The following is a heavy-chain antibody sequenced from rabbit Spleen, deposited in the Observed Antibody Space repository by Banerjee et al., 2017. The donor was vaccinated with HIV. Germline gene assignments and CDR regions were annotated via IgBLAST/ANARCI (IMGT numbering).Heavy chain of an antibody. CDR2: LAGSSSGFT. Sequence: QSLEESGGDLVKPGASLTLTCTASGFSFSSSDYMCWVRQAPGKGLEWISCLAGSSSGFTYSAARARRRFACAKSSSTTVSLQLSSLTFAVSVTYFCARDSGSSFSTYGMDLWAPATL. D-gene: IGHD8-1*01. CDR3: ARDSGSSFSTYGMDL. CDR1: GFSFSSSDY. V-gene: IGHV1S40*01. J-gene: IGHJ6*01.